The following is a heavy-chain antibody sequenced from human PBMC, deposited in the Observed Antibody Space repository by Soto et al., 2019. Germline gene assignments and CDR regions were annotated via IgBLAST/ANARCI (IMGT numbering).Heavy chain of an antibody. CDR2: FDPEDGET. CDR1: GYTLTELS. V-gene: IGHV1-24*01. CDR3: ATESLNPYYYYYGMDV. J-gene: IGHJ6*02. Sequence: ASVKVSCKVSGYTLTELSMHWVRQAPGKGLEWMGGFDPEDGETIYAQKFQGRVTMTEDTSTDTAYMELSSLRSEDTAVYYCATESLNPYYYYYGMDVWGQGTTVTVSS.